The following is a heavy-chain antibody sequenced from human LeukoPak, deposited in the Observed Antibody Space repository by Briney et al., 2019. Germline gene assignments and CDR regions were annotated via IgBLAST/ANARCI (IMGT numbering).Heavy chain of an antibody. CDR2: ISAYNGNT. Sequence: ASVKVSCKASGYTFTSYGIGWVRQAPGQGLEWMGWISAYNGNTNYAQKLQGRVTMTTDTSTSTAYMELRSLRSDDTAVYYCARDIPGDTAPYYFDYWGQGTLVTVSS. D-gene: IGHD5-18*01. CDR1: GYTFTSYG. V-gene: IGHV1-18*01. CDR3: ARDIPGDTAPYYFDY. J-gene: IGHJ4*02.